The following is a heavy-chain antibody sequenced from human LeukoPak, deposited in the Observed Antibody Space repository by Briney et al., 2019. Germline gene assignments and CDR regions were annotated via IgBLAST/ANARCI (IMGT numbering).Heavy chain of an antibody. CDR2: MNRDGSEV. J-gene: IGHJ4*02. V-gene: IGHV3-7*04. CDR1: GFPFAPFW. Sequence: GGSLRLSCAASGFPFAPFWMTWVRQAPGKGPEFVATMNRDGSEVAYGNSVRGRFTISRDNAKNSLYLQMYSLRAEDTAVYYCARGIDEWLYLNYWGQGALVTVSS. CDR3: ARGIDEWLYLNY. D-gene: IGHD3-3*01.